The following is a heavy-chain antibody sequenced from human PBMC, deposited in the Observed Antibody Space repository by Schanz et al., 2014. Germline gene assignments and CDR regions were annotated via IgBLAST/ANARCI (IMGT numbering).Heavy chain of an antibody. Sequence: QVQLQESGPGLVKPSGTLSLTCAVSGDSINSNTWWSWVRQPPGKGLEWIGEIYHSGSTNYNPSLKSRVTISVDNSKTQFSLTLSSVTAADTAVYYCARAPTSNFDPWGQGTLVTVSS. V-gene: IGHV4-4*02. CDR1: GDSINSNTW. CDR2: IYHSGST. J-gene: IGHJ5*02. CDR3: ARAPTSNFDP.